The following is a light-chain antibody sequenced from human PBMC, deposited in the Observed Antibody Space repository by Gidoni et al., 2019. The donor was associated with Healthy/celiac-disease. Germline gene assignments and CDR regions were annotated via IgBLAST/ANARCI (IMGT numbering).Light chain of an antibody. CDR2: DAS. Sequence: ILLTQSPATLSLSPGERATLSCRASQRVSSYLAWYQQKPGQAPRLLIYDASNRATGIPARFSVSGSGTDFTLTISSLEPEDVAVYYCQQRSNWPVTFGQGTRLEIK. J-gene: IGKJ5*01. CDR3: QQRSNWPVT. V-gene: IGKV3-11*01. CDR1: QRVSSY.